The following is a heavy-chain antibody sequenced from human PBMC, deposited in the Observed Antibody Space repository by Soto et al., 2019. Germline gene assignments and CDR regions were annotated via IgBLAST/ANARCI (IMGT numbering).Heavy chain of an antibody. CDR3: ARGGVLMHLFDY. CDR1: GGSISSSSYY. D-gene: IGHD2-8*01. J-gene: IGHJ4*02. V-gene: IGHV4-39*07. Sequence: SETLSLTCTVSGGSISSSSYYWGWIRQPPGKGLEWIGSIYYSGSTYYNPSLKSRVTISVDTSKNQFSLKLSSVTAADTAVYYCARGGVLMHLFDYWGQGTLVTVSS. CDR2: IYYSGST.